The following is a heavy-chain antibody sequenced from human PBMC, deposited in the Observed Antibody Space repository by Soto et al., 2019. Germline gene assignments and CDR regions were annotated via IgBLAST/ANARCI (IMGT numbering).Heavy chain of an antibody. CDR2: IYYSGST. CDR3: ARVSDYYGSGKMDYYYGMDV. V-gene: IGHV4-30-4*01. D-gene: IGHD3-10*01. CDR1: GPTISSGDYY. Sequence: SEPLSHTCTVSGPTISSGDYYRRWIRQPPGKGLEWIGYIYYSGSTYYNPSLKSRVTISVDTSKNQFSLKLSSVTAADTAVYYCARVSDYYGSGKMDYYYGMDVWGQGTTVT. J-gene: IGHJ6*02.